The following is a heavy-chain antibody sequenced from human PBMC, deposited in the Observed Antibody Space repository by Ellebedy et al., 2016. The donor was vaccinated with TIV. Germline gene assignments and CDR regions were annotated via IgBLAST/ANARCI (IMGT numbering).Heavy chain of an antibody. J-gene: IGHJ6*02. V-gene: IGHV3-23*01. CDR2: ISGSGGST. D-gene: IGHD3-10*02. CDR3: AKMVGGYYYYGMDV. CDR1: GFTFSSYA. Sequence: GGSLRLXCAASGFTFSSYAMSWVRQAPGKGLEWVSAISGSGGSTYYADSVKGRFTISRDNSKNTLYLQMNSLRAADTAVYYCAKMVGGYYYYGMDVWGQGTTVTVSS.